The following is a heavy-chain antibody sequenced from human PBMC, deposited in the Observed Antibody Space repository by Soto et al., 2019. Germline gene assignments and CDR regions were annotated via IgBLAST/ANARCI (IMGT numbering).Heavy chain of an antibody. Sequence: GGSLRLSCAASGFTFSSYGMHWVRQAPGKGLEWVAVISYDGSNKYYADSVKGRFTISRDNSKNTLYLQMNSLRAEDTAVYYCAKIGEAYYYYYMDVWGKGTTVTVSS. CDR1: GFTFSSYG. CDR2: ISYDGSNK. CDR3: AKIGEAYYYYYMDV. V-gene: IGHV3-30*18. J-gene: IGHJ6*03.